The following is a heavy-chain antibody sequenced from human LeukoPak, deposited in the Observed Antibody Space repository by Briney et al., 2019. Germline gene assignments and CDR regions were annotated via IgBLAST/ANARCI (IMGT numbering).Heavy chain of an antibody. CDR2: LHRDGSV. CDR1: GFSFRNYA. V-gene: IGHV3-53*01. J-gene: IGHJ4*02. Sequence: PGGSLRLSCKTSGFSFRNYAIYWVRQAPGKGLEWVSTLHRDGSVRYADSVNGRFTISRYDSKNTLSLQMSSLRDEDTAVYYCLRVHGGGYWGQGTLVAVSS. D-gene: IGHD3-16*01. CDR3: LRVHGGGY.